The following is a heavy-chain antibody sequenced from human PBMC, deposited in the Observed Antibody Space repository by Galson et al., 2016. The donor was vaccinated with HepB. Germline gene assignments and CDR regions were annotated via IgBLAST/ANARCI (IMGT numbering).Heavy chain of an antibody. V-gene: IGHV3-23*01. D-gene: IGHD2-15*01. CDR3: AKDKKDQWWYLDY. CDR1: GFTFSNYA. J-gene: IGHJ4*02. CDR2: ISGSGGST. Sequence: SLRLSCAASGFTFSNYAMSWVRQAPGKGLEWVSAISGSGGSTYYADSVKGRSTISRDNSKNTLYLQINSLRAEDTAVYYCAKDKKDQWWYLDYWGQGALVTVSS.